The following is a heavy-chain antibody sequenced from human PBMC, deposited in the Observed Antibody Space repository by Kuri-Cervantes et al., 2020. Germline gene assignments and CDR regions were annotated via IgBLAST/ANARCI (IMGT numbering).Heavy chain of an antibody. CDR3: ARDHERTYYYGSGSPMSH. J-gene: IGHJ4*02. Sequence: ASVKVSCKASGYTFTSYDINWVRQAPGQGLEWMGWISAYNGNTNYAQKLQGRVTMTTDTSTSTAYMELRSLRSDDTAVYYCARDHERTYYYGSGSPMSHWGQGTLVTVSS. D-gene: IGHD3-10*01. CDR2: ISAYNGNT. V-gene: IGHV1-18*01. CDR1: GYTFTSYD.